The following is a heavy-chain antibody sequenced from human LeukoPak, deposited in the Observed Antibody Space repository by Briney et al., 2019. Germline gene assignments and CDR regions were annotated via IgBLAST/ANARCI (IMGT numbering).Heavy chain of an antibody. CDR2: ISGSGGST. D-gene: IGHD3-16*02. Sequence: PGGSLRLSCAASGFTFSSYAMSWVRQAPGKGLEWVSAISGSGGSTYYADSVKGRFTISRDNSKNTLYLQMNSLRVEDTAVYYCAKSGYDYVWGSYPLNWFDPWGQGTLVTVSS. J-gene: IGHJ5*02. CDR1: GFTFSSYA. CDR3: AKSGYDYVWGSYPLNWFDP. V-gene: IGHV3-23*01.